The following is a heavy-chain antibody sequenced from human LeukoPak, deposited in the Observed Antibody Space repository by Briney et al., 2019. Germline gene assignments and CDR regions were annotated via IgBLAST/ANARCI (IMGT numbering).Heavy chain of an antibody. CDR1: GGSFSGYY. CDR2: INHSGST. D-gene: IGHD3-3*01. J-gene: IGHJ2*01. V-gene: IGHV4-34*01. CDR3: AGSVGLRFLEWLRYFDL. Sequence: SETLSLTCAVYGGSFSGYYWSWIRQPPWKGLEWIGEINHSGSTNYNPSLKSRVTISVDTSKNQFSLKLSSVTAADTAVYYCAGSVGLRFLEWLRYFDLWGRGTLVTVSS.